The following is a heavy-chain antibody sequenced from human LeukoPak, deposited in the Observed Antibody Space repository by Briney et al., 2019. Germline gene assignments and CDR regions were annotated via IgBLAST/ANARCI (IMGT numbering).Heavy chain of an antibody. CDR1: GYTFTSYG. J-gene: IGHJ4*02. CDR2: ISAYNGNT. CDR3: AREWQGYSDPYPYDY. V-gene: IGHV1-18*01. D-gene: IGHD4-17*01. Sequence: ASVKVSCKASGYTFTSYGISWVRQAPGQGLEWMGWISAYNGNTNYAQKLQGRVTMTTDTSTSTAYMELRSLRSDDTAVYYCAREWQGYSDPYPYDYWGQGTLVTVSP.